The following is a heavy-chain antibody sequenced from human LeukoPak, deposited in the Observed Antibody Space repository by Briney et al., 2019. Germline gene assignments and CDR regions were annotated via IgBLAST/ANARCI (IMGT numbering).Heavy chain of an antibody. CDR2: INHSGST. CDR3: ASSEMMVRGVPTFDY. J-gene: IGHJ4*02. Sequence: PSETLSLTCAVYGGSFSSSYWSWIRQPPGKGLEWIGEINHSGSTNYNPSLKSRVTISVDTSKNQFSLKLSSVTAADTAVYYCASSEMMVRGVPTFDYWGQGTLVTVSS. D-gene: IGHD3-10*01. CDR1: GGSFSSSY. V-gene: IGHV4-34*01.